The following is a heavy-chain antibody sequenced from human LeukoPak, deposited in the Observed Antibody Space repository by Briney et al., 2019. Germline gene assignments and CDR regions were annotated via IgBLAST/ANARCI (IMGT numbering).Heavy chain of an antibody. Sequence: GGSLRLSCAASGFTFDDYAMHWVRQAPGKGLEWVSGISWNSGSIGYADSVKGRFTISRDNAKNSLYLQMNSLRAEDTALYYCAKSPFYYDYGMDVWGQGTTVTVSS. CDR2: ISWNSGSI. V-gene: IGHV3-9*01. CDR3: AKSPFYYDYGMDV. CDR1: GFTFDDYA. J-gene: IGHJ6*02.